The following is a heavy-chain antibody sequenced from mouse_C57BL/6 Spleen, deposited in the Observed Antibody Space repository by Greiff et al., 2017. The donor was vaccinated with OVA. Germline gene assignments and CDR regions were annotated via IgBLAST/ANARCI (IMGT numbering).Heavy chain of an antibody. V-gene: IGHV2-2*01. D-gene: IGHD2-4*01. CDR1: GFSLTSYG. Sequence: VMLVESGPGLVQPSQSLSITCTVSGFSLTSYGVHWVRQSPGKGLEWLGVIWSGGSTDDNAAFISRLSISKDNSKSQVFFKMNSLQADDTAIYYCARNRGLDYAMDYWGQGTSVTVSS. CDR2: IWSGGST. J-gene: IGHJ4*01. CDR3: ARNRGLDYAMDY.